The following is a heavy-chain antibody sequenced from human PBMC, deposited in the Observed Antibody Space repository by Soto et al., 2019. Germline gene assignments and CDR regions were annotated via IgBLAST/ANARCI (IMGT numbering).Heavy chain of an antibody. CDR1: GGTFSSYA. J-gene: IGHJ6*02. CDR2: IIPISDTT. D-gene: IGHD2-2*01. CDR3: ARSQGSSTSLEIYYYYYYGRDV. V-gene: IGHV1-69*01. Sequence: QVQLVQSGAEVKKPGSSVKVSCKASGGTFSSYAISWVRQAPGQGLEWMGGIIPISDTTNYAQKFQGRVTITADESTSTAYMELSSLRSEDTAVYYCARSQGSSTSLEIYYYYYYGRDVWGQGTRVTVSS.